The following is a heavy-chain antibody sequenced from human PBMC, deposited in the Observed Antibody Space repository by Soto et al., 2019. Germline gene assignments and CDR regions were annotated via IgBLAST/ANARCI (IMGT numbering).Heavy chain of an antibody. CDR2: IIPIFGTA. CDR1: GGTFSSYA. CDR3: AREPDVDIISTIHSNGMDA. D-gene: IGHD5-12*01. J-gene: IGHJ6*02. Sequence: QVQLVQSGAEVKKPGSSVKVSCKASGGTFSSYAISWVRQAPGQALEWMGGIIPIFGTANYAQKFQGRVTITADVSTSTAYMERSSLRSEDTAFYYCAREPDVDIISTIHSNGMDAWGQGATVTVTS. V-gene: IGHV1-69*01.